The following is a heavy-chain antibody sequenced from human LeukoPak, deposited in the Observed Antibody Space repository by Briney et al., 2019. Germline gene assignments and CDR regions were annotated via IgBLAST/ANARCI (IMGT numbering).Heavy chain of an antibody. CDR1: GFTVSSNF. J-gene: IGHJ4*02. CDR2: IYSDGTT. CDR3: ARDCPSFDY. V-gene: IGHV3-53*01. Sequence: GGSLRLSCAASGFTVSSNFMSWVRQAPGKGLEWVTVIYSDGTTYFADSVKGRFTISRDNSKNTLYLHMNSLRVEDTAVYYCARDCPSFDYWGQGTLVTVSS.